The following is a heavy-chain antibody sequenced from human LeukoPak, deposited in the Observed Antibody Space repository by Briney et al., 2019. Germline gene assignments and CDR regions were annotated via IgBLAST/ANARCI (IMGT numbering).Heavy chain of an antibody. CDR1: GYTFTGHY. J-gene: IGHJ4*02. Sequence: ASVKVSCKASGYTFTGHYMHWVRQAPGQGLEWMGWINPKNAGTNFAQRFQGRVTMTRDTSISTAYMELSRLRSDDTAVYYCARDQDSAGDNWGQGTLVTVSS. V-gene: IGHV1-2*02. CDR3: ARDQDSAGDN. CDR2: INPKNAGT. D-gene: IGHD3-10*01.